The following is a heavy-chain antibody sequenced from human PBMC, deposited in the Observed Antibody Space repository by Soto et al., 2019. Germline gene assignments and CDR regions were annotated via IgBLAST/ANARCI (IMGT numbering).Heavy chain of an antibody. CDR2: IWYDGTNT. CDR3: ARGRATVDGGLQFDALDM. V-gene: IGHV3-33*01. Sequence: QVQLVESGGGVVQPGRSLSLSCVASGFTFSSYGIHWVRQAPGKGLQWVAIIWYDGTNTYFADSVRGRFTISRDNSKNTVYLQMNSLRAEDTAVYYCARGRATVDGGLQFDALDMWGQGTVVTVSS. D-gene: IGHD4-17*01. J-gene: IGHJ3*02. CDR1: GFTFSSYG.